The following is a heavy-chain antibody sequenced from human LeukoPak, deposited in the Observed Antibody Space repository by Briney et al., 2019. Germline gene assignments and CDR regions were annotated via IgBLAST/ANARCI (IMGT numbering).Heavy chain of an antibody. V-gene: IGHV3-7*01. D-gene: IGHD5-12*01. CDR1: GFTFSSYW. Sequence: GGSLRLSCAASGFTFSSYWMSWVRQAPGKGLEWVANIKQDGSEKYYVDSVKGRFTISRDNAKNSLYLQMNSLRAEDAAVYYCARAYGGYVTESFDYWGQGTLVTVSS. CDR3: ARAYGGYVTESFDY. CDR2: IKQDGSEK. J-gene: IGHJ4*02.